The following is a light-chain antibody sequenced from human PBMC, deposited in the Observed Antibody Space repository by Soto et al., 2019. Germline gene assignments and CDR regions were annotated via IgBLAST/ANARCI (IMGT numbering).Light chain of an antibody. CDR1: QSINNY. CDR3: QQYGNLWT. V-gene: IGKV1-5*03. CDR2: KAS. J-gene: IGKJ1*01. Sequence: DIQLTQSPSTLSASVEDRVTISCRASQSINNYLAWYQQKTGKAPKLLIYKASTLESGVPSTFSGSASGTEFSLTISSLQPDDFATYYCQQYGNLWTFGQGTKVEIK.